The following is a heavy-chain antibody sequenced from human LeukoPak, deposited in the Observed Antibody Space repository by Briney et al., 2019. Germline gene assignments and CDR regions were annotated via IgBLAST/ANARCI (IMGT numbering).Heavy chain of an antibody. Sequence: PGGFLRLSCAASGFTFSDYSMNWVRQAPGKGLEWISYVGISSGSTKYADSEKGRFTISGDKAKNSLYLQMNSLRVEDTAVYYCARDTKYAFDNWGQGTLVTVSS. V-gene: IGHV3-48*01. CDR2: VGISSGST. CDR1: GFTFSDYS. CDR3: ARDTKYAFDN. D-gene: IGHD2-2*01. J-gene: IGHJ4*02.